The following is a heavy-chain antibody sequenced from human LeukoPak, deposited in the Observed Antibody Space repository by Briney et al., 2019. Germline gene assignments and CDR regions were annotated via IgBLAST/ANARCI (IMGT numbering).Heavy chain of an antibody. CDR1: GGSISSGSFY. Sequence: SETLSLTCTVSGGSISSGSFYWGWIRQPPGKGLEWIGSIYHSGSTYYNPSLKSRVTISVDTSKNQFSLKLSSVTAADTAVYYCARVAGTFWGQGTLVTVSS. D-gene: IGHD6-19*01. V-gene: IGHV4-39*07. CDR2: IYHSGST. CDR3: ARVAGTF. J-gene: IGHJ4*02.